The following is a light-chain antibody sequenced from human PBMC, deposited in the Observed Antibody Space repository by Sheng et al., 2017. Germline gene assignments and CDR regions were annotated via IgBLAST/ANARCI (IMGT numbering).Light chain of an antibody. CDR1: TSNIGAGYD. Sequence: QSVLTQPPSVSGAPGQRVIISCTGSTSNIGAGYDVNWYQQLPGTGPKLLIFGNHNRPSGVPDRFSGSKSGTSASLAITGLQAEDEADYYCQSYDKSLNGYVFGTGTTVT. J-gene: IGLJ1*01. CDR2: GNH. V-gene: IGLV1-40*01. CDR3: QSYDKSLNGYV.